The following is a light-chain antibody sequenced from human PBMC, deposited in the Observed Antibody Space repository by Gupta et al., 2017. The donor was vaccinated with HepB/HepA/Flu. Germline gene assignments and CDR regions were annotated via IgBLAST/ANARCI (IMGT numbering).Light chain of an antibody. CDR1: QGSGTD. CDR3: VQYNSYPRT. V-gene: IGKV1-17*01. Sequence: DIHMTQSPSNLSASRGDRGTITCRASQGSGTDLGWCQQRPGEDPTGLVRAASILLSGVTPRCSGGGFGTEFTLTISSLQPEDFATYYCVQYNSYPRTFGQGTKVESK. CDR2: AAS. J-gene: IGKJ1*01.